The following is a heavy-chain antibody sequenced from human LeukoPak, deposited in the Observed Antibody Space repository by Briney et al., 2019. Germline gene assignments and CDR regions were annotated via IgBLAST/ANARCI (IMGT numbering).Heavy chain of an antibody. Sequence: GGSLRLSCSASGFTFSTYSMNWVRQAPGKGLEWVSSIGSNSDYMFYADSVRGRFTISRDNAKSSLYLQMNGLTADDTAVYYCARVGASGTTPPFYFDNWGQGTLVTVSS. D-gene: IGHD3-10*01. J-gene: IGHJ4*02. CDR3: ARVGASGTTPPFYFDN. CDR1: GFTFSTYS. CDR2: IGSNSDYM. V-gene: IGHV3-21*01.